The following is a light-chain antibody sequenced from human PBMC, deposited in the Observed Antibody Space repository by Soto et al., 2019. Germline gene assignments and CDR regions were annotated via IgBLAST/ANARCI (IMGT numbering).Light chain of an antibody. Sequence: EIVLTQSPGTLSLSPGERATLSCRASQSVSSNYLAWYQQKPGQAPRLLIYGASSRATGIPDRFSGSGSGTDFTPPISRLEPEDFAVYYCQQYGSSPNTFGQGTRLEIK. J-gene: IGKJ5*01. CDR3: QQYGSSPNT. CDR1: QSVSSNY. CDR2: GAS. V-gene: IGKV3-20*01.